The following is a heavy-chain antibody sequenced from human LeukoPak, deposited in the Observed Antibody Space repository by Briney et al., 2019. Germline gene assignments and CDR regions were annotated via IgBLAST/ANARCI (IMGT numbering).Heavy chain of an antibody. J-gene: IGHJ5*02. V-gene: IGHV4-39*07. Sequence: SETLSLTCTVSGGSISSSSYYWGWVRQPPGKGLEWIGSIYYSGSTYYNPSLKSRVTISVDTSKNQFSLKLSSVTAADTAVYYCARTTVTTVFDPWGQGTLVTVSS. CDR3: ARTTVTTVFDP. CDR2: IYYSGST. CDR1: GGSISSSSYY. D-gene: IGHD4-17*01.